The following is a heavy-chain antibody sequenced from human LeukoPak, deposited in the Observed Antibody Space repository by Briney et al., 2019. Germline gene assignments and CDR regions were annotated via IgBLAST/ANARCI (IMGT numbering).Heavy chain of an antibody. CDR3: ARSPLYDTAPSDY. CDR1: GGSISGYY. CDR2: IHYSGST. V-gene: IGHV4-59*01. D-gene: IGHD3-9*01. J-gene: IGHJ4*02. Sequence: SETLSLTCTVSGGSISGYYWHWIRQAPGKGREWIGNIHYSGSTKYSPSLKSRVTISVDTSKNQFSLKLSSVTAADTAVYYCARSPLYDTAPSDYWRQGTLVTVSS.